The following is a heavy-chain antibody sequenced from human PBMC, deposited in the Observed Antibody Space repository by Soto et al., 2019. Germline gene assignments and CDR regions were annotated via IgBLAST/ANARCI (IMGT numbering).Heavy chain of an antibody. D-gene: IGHD6-6*01. CDR3: ARPPPEPMLQYSAFDI. CDR2: INAGNGNT. V-gene: IGHV1-3*01. J-gene: IGHJ3*02. CDR1: GYTFTSYA. Sequence: GASVKVSCKASGYTFTSYAMHWVRQAPGQRLEWMGWINAGNGNTKYSQKFQGRVTITRDTSASTAYMELSSLRSEDTAVYYCARPPPEPMLQYSAFDIWGQGTMVTVSS.